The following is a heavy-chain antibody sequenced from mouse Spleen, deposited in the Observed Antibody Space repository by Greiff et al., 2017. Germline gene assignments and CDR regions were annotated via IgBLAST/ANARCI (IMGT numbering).Heavy chain of an antibody. CDR1: GFTFSSYA. J-gene: IGHJ3*01. CDR2: INSNGGST. Sequence: EVQRVESGGGLVKPGGSLKLSCAASGFTFSSYALSWVRQTPEKRLEWVAAINSNGGSTYYPDTVKDRFTISRDNAKNTLYLQMSILRSEDTALYYCARQDSKGFAYWGQGTLVTVSA. V-gene: IGHV5-6-2*01. CDR3: ARQDSKGFAY. D-gene: IGHD2-5*01.